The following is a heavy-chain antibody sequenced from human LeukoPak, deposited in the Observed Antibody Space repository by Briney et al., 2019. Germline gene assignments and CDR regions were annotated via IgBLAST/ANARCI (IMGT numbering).Heavy chain of an antibody. J-gene: IGHJ4*02. D-gene: IGHD1-20*01. V-gene: IGHV4-4*09. CDR1: GGSISSYY. Sequence: ASETLSLTCTVSGGSISSYYWSWIRQPPGKGLEWIGYIYTSGSANYNPSLKSRVTISVDTSKNQFSLKLSSVTAADTAVYYCARHISLGITGEGYYFDYWGQGTLVTVSS. CDR3: ARHISLGITGEGYYFDY. CDR2: IYTSGSA.